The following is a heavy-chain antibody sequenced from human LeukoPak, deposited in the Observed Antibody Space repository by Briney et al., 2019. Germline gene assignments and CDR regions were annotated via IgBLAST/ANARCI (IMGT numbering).Heavy chain of an antibody. CDR3: ARGPGYADY. V-gene: IGHV3-33*01. D-gene: IGHD1-1*01. CDR1: GFTFSSYG. Sequence: GGSLRLSCAASGFTFSSYGMHWVRPAPGKGLEWVAVIWYDGSNKYYADSVKGRFTISRDNSKNTLYLQMNSLRAEDTAVYYCARGPGYADYWGQGTLVTVSS. J-gene: IGHJ4*02. CDR2: IWYDGSNK.